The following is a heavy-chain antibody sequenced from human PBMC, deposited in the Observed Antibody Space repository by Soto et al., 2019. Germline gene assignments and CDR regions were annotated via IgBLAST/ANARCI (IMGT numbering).Heavy chain of an antibody. D-gene: IGHD3-22*01. V-gene: IGHV1-69*13. Sequence: GASVKVSCKASGGAFSSFAFSWVRQAPGQGLEWMGGVIPIFGTTNYAQKFQGRLTITADESTSTAYMELSSLRSEVTAVYYCARIVSYYDSSGWGVFDYWGQGTLVTVSS. CDR3: ARIVSYYDSSGWGVFDY. CDR2: VIPIFGTT. CDR1: GGAFSSFA. J-gene: IGHJ4*02.